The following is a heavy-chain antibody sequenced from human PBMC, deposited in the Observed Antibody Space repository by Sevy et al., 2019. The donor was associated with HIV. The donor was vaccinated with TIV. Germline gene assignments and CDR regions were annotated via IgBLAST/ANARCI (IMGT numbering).Heavy chain of an antibody. J-gene: IGHJ4*02. Sequence: GGSLRLSCKGSGYSFTSYWIGWVRQMPGKGLEWMGIIYPGDSDTRYGPSFQGQVTISADKSISTAYLQWSSLKASDTAMYYCARGVGSSWSYFDYWGQGTLVTVSS. V-gene: IGHV5-51*01. CDR3: ARGVGSSWSYFDY. D-gene: IGHD6-13*01. CDR1: GYSFTSYW. CDR2: IYPGDSDT.